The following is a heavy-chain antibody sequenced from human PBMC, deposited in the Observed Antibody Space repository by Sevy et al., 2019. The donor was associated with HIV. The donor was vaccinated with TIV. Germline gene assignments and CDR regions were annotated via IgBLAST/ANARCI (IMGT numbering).Heavy chain of an antibody. V-gene: IGHV1-2*02. D-gene: IGHD3-10*01. CDR2: INPNSGGT. CDR3: ARDSTRSGELFGY. J-gene: IGHJ4*02. CDR1: GYTFTGYY. Sequence: ASVKVSCKASGYTFTGYYMHWVRQAPGQGLEWMGWINPNSGGTNYAQKFQGRVTMTRDTSISTAYMELSRLRSDDTAVYYCARDSTRSGELFGYWGQGTLVTVSS.